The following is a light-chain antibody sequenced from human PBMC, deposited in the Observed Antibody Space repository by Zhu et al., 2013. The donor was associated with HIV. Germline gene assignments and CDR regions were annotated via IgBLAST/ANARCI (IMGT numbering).Light chain of an antibody. CDR3: QQFNRYPS. CDR2: DAS. J-gene: IGKJ2*03. Sequence: AIRMTQSPSSLSASTGDRVTITCRASQDISKFLAWYQQKPGKAPKLLISDASTLQNGVPSRFSGSASGTDFTLTISCLQSEDIATYYCQQFNRYPSFGQGTKLEIK. V-gene: IGKV1-8*01. CDR1: QDISKF.